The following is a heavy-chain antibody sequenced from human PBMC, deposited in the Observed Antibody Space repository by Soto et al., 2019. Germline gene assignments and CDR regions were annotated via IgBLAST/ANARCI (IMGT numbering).Heavy chain of an antibody. CDR2: VFYTGFT. D-gene: IGHD1-20*01. CDR1: GASISGSYYY. V-gene: IGHV4-39*01. Sequence: SETLSLTCAVSGASISGSYYYWAWLRQSPGKGPEWIGSVFYTGFTSYNPSLESRVSVSVDTSKSQFSLKLSAVTAADTAAYYCATSQKGYNWNYFDHWGQGALVTVSS. CDR3: ATSQKGYNWNYFDH. J-gene: IGHJ4*02.